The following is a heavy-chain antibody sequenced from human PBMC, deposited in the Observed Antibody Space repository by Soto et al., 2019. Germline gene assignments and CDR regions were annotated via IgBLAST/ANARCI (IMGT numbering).Heavy chain of an antibody. CDR2: IHPGGVNI. D-gene: IGHD1-26*01. Sequence: GASVKVSCKGIGYSFTSHYMHWVRQAPGQGLEWMGTIHPGGVNIAYAQKFQGRVTMTKDTSTSTVYMELTSLTAADTAVYYCATRPPGAWAGVFDYWSQGTLVTVSS. J-gene: IGHJ4*02. CDR3: ATRPPGAWAGVFDY. V-gene: IGHV1-46*01. CDR1: GYSFTSHY.